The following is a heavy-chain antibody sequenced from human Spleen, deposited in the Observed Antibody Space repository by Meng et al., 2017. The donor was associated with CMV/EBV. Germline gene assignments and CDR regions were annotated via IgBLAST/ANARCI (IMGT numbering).Heavy chain of an antibody. D-gene: IGHD2-15*01. Sequence: SLKISFAASGFTFEDSAMQWFRQAPGKGLEWVSGISWNGGSIGYADSVKGRFTISRDNAKNSLFLQMNSLRAEDTALYYCAKGRRLPSLYDAFDIWGQGTMVTVSS. J-gene: IGHJ3*02. CDR3: AKGRRLPSLYDAFDI. V-gene: IGHV3-9*01. CDR2: ISWNGGSI. CDR1: GFTFEDSA.